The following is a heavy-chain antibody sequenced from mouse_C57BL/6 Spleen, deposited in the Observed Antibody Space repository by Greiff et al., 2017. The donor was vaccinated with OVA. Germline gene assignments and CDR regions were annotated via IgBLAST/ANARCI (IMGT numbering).Heavy chain of an antibody. CDR2: IWSGGST. D-gene: IGHD2-4*01. Sequence: QVQLKQSGPGLVQPSQSLSITCTVSGFSLTSYGVHWVRQSPGKGLEWLGVIWSGGSTDYNAAFISRLSISKDNSKSQVFFKMNSLQADDTAIYYCDRNDDYDRGSYAMDYWGQGTSVTVSS. CDR1: GFSLTSYG. J-gene: IGHJ4*01. V-gene: IGHV2-2*01. CDR3: DRNDDYDRGSYAMDY.